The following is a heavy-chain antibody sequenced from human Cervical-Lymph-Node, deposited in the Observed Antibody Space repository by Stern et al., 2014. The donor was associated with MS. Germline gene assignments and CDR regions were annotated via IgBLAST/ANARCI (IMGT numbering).Heavy chain of an antibody. D-gene: IGHD5-24*01. CDR2: LSYSGNP. V-gene: IGHV4-59*08. Sequence: QVQLVESGPGLVKPSETLSLTCTVSGGSISSYYWSWIRQPPGKGLEWIGYLSYSGNPNYEPSLESRVTTSVDTAQNPVSMSLSSVTAADTAVYYCARHGPPRRRDDSNHPNFDYWGPGTLVAVSS. CDR1: GGSISSYY. CDR3: ARHGPPRRRDDSNHPNFDY. J-gene: IGHJ4*02.